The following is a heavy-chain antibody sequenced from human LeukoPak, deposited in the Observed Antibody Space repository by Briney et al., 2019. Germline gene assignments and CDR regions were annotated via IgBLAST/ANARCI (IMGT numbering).Heavy chain of an antibody. Sequence: GGSLRLSCAASGFTFSTYVMNWVRQAPGKGLEWLSSISGSNTYISHADSVKGRFTIARDNVKNSLYLQMNSLRAEDTAMYYCARVMRRGNYLDYWGQGTLVTVSS. CDR3: ARVMRRGNYLDY. CDR1: GFTFSTYV. V-gene: IGHV3-21*01. D-gene: IGHD2-8*01. J-gene: IGHJ4*02. CDR2: ISGSNTYI.